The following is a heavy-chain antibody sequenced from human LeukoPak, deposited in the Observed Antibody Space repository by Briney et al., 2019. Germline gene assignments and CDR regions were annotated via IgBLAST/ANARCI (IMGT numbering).Heavy chain of an antibody. CDR2: ISGSGGST. V-gene: IGHV3-23*01. Sequence: GGSLRLSCAASGFTFTNYAMTWVRQAPGRGLEWVSGISGSGGSTYYADSVKGRFIISRDNSESTLYLQMNRLRAEDTALYYCAKVWKGNYYDYWGQGTLVTVSS. D-gene: IGHD1-1*01. J-gene: IGHJ4*02. CDR3: AKVWKGNYYDY. CDR1: GFTFTNYA.